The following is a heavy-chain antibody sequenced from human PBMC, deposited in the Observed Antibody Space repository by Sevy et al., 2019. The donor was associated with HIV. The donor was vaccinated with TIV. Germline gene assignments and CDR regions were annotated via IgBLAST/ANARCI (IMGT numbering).Heavy chain of an antibody. J-gene: IGHJ6*02. D-gene: IGHD3-3*01. CDR1: GFTFSSYA. V-gene: IGHV3-30-3*01. CDR3: ARSITIFDGMDV. Sequence: GGSLRLSCAASGFTFSSYAMHWVRQAPGKGLEWVAVISYDGSNKYYADSVKGRFTISRDNSKNTLYLLMNSLRAEDTAVYYCARSITIFDGMDVWGQGTTVTVSS. CDR2: ISYDGSNK.